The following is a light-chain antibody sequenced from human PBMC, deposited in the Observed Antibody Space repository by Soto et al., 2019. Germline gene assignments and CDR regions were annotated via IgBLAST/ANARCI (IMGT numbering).Light chain of an antibody. CDR2: DAS. J-gene: IGKJ4*01. Sequence: EIVLTQSPGTLSLSPGDRATLSCRASKSVYNNYEAWYQQKPGQAPRLLIYDASVRFTVIPDRFSGSGSGTEFTLTISILEPEDFAVYYCQRYGTSFSFGGGTKVEI. CDR3: QRYGTSFS. V-gene: IGKV3-20*01. CDR1: KSVYNNY.